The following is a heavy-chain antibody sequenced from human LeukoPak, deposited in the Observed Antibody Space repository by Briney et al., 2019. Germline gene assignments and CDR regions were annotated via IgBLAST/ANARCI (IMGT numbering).Heavy chain of an antibody. CDR2: ISAYNGNT. CDR1: GYTFTSYG. V-gene: IGHV1-18*01. Sequence: ASVKVSCKASGYTFTSYGISWVRQAPGQGLEWMGWISAYNGNTNYAQKLQGRVTITTDTSTSTAYMELRSLRSDDTAVYYCASANYHDSSGYYLDWGQGTLVTVSS. J-gene: IGHJ4*02. D-gene: IGHD3-22*01. CDR3: ASANYHDSSGYYLD.